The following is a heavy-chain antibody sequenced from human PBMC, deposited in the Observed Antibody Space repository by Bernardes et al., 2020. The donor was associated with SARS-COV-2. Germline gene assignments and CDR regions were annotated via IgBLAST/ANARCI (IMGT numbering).Heavy chain of an antibody. CDR2: IFYSGST. CDR3: ARGPSSNWNFVDY. D-gene: IGHD1-7*01. V-gene: IGHV4-59*01. Sequence: SETLSLTCTVSGGSINPDYWRWIRQTPGKGLEWIGHIFYSGSTTYNPSLKSRVTISIDTSKNQFSLKLTSVTDADTAVYYCARGPSSNWNFVDYWGRGTLVTVSS. J-gene: IGHJ4*02. CDR1: GGSINPDY.